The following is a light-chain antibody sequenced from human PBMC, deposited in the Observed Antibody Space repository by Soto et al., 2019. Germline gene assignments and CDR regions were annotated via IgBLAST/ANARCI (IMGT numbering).Light chain of an antibody. Sequence: EIVLTQSPGTQSLSPGERATLSCRASQSVSSSHLAWYQQKPGQAPRLLIYGASSRATGIPDRFSGSGSGTDFTLTISRLEPEDFAVYYCQQYGSSPRTFGQGTKVEIK. CDR2: GAS. J-gene: IGKJ1*01. V-gene: IGKV3-20*01. CDR1: QSVSSSH. CDR3: QQYGSSPRT.